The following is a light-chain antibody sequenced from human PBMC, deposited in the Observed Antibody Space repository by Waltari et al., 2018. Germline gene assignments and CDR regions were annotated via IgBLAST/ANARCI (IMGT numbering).Light chain of an antibody. Sequence: EIVLTQSPATLSLSPGERATLSCRASQSVSSNLAWYQHKPGQTPRLLSYAATNRATGIPARFSGSGSGTDFTLTISSLEPEDFAVYYCQQRSTWPEVTFGPGTKVDIK. CDR2: AAT. CDR3: QQRSTWPEVT. J-gene: IGKJ3*01. CDR1: QSVSSN. V-gene: IGKV3-11*01.